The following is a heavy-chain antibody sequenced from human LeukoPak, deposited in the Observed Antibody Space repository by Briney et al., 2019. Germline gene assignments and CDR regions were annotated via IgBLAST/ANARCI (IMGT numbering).Heavy chain of an antibody. V-gene: IGHV4-34*01. D-gene: IGHD1-14*01. CDR3: ARVERYDYGDY. CDR1: GGSFSDYY. J-gene: IGHJ4*02. CDR2: IYHSGST. Sequence: SETLSLTCAVYGGSFSDYYWTWIRQPPGKGLERIGEIYHSGSTNYNPSLKSRVTISVDTSKNQFSLKLYSVTAADTAVYYCARVERYDYGDYWGQGTLVTVSS.